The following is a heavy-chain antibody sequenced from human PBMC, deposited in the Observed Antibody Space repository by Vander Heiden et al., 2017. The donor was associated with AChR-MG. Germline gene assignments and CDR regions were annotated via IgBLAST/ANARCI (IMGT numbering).Heavy chain of an antibody. CDR3: ARDHSPLTGSSLSYGEDY. D-gene: IGHD3-9*01. V-gene: IGHV1-46*01. Sequence: QVQLVQSGAEVKKPGASVKVSCKASGYTFTSYYIHWVRQAPGQGLEWMGIINPSGGSTSYAQKLQGRVTMTRDTSTSTVYMELSSLRSEDTAVYYCARDHSPLTGSSLSYGEDYWGHGTLVTVSS. J-gene: IGHJ4*01. CDR2: INPSGGST. CDR1: GYTFTSYY.